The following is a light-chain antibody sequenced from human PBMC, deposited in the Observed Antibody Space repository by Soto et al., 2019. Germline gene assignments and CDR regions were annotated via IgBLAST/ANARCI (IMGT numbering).Light chain of an antibody. CDR3: QQRT. J-gene: IGKJ5*01. CDR2: DAS. Sequence: EDVLTQSPATLSLSPGERATLSCRTSQTVGNYLAWYQQKPGEAPRLLIYDASNRAAGIPARFSGSGSGPDFTLTISSLEPEDFAVYYCQQRTFGQGTRLEIK. V-gene: IGKV3-11*01. CDR1: QTVGNY.